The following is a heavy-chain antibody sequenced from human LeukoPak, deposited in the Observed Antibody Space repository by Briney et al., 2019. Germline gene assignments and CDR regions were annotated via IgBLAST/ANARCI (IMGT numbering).Heavy chain of an antibody. Sequence: PGGSLRLSCAASGFTFSSYSMNWVRQAPGKGLEWVSSISSSSSYIYYADSVKGRFTISRDNAKNSLYLQMNSLRAEDTAVYYCARATYYDFWSGQNWFDPWGQGTLVTVSS. CDR2: ISSSSSYI. J-gene: IGHJ5*02. D-gene: IGHD3-3*01. CDR3: ARATYYDFWSGQNWFDP. CDR1: GFTFSSYS. V-gene: IGHV3-21*01.